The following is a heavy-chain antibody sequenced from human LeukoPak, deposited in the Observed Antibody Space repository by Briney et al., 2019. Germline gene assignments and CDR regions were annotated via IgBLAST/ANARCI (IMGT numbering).Heavy chain of an antibody. CDR2: ISAYNGNT. J-gene: IGHJ5*02. CDR1: GYTFTSYG. CDR3: ARTGGLYDFWSGYYQTHNWFDP. D-gene: IGHD3-3*01. V-gene: IGHV1-18*01. Sequence: GASVKVSCKASGYTFTSYGISWVRQAPGQGLEWMGWISAYNGNTNYAQKLQGRVTMTTDTSTSTAYMELRSLRSDDTAVYYCARTGGLYDFWSGYYQTHNWFDPWGQGTLVTVSS.